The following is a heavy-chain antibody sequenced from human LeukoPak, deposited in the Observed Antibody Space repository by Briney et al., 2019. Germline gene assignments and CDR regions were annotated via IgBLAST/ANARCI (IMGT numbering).Heavy chain of an antibody. Sequence: GGSLRLSCAASGFTFTTYGMHWVRQAPGKGLEWVAFIQNDEIDKFYADSVKGRFTISRDNSKNTLYLQMNSLRAEDTAVYYVGGVRESPYYYYYGMDVWGQGTTVTVSS. CDR3: GGVRESPYYYYYGMDV. V-gene: IGHV3-30*02. CDR1: GFTFTTYG. CDR2: IQNDEIDK. D-gene: IGHD3-10*01. J-gene: IGHJ6*02.